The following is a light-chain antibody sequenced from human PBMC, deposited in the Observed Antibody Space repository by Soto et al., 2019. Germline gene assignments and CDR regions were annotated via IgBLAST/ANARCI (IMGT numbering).Light chain of an antibody. Sequence: EIVMTQSPATLSVSPGEIAPLSCRDSQSVNIYLAWYQQKPGQAPRLLIFGATYRATGIPARFSGSGSGTEFNLTISSLQSEDFAVYFCQQYDDWLRLTVGGGTKVDIK. CDR1: QSVNIY. CDR2: GAT. V-gene: IGKV3D-15*01. CDR3: QQYDDWLRLT. J-gene: IGKJ4*01.